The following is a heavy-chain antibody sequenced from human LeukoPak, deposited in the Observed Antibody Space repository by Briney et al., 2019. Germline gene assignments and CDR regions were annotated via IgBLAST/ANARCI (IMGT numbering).Heavy chain of an antibody. CDR2: IYYSGST. CDR3: ARDPGDYYYYGMDV. Sequence: SETLSLTCTVSGGSMSSNDYYWSWIRQPPGTGLEWIGYIYYSGSTYYNPSLKSRVTISVDTSKNQFSLKLSSVTAADTAVYYCARDPGDYYYYGMDVWGQGTTVTVPS. CDR1: GGSMSSNDYY. J-gene: IGHJ6*02. V-gene: IGHV4-30-4*01.